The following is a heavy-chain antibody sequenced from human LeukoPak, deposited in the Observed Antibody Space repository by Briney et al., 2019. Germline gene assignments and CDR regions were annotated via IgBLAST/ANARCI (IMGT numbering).Heavy chain of an antibody. V-gene: IGHV1-2*02. J-gene: IGHJ6*03. D-gene: IGHD3-10*01. CDR1: GYTFTGYY. Sequence: ASVKVSCKASGYTFTGYYMHWVRQAPGQGLEWMGWINPNSGGTNYAQKFQGRVTMTRDTSISTAYMELSRLRSDDTAVDYCARLRREFMVRGVIIETGGMDVWGKGTTVTISS. CDR3: ARLRREFMVRGVIIETGGMDV. CDR2: INPNSGGT.